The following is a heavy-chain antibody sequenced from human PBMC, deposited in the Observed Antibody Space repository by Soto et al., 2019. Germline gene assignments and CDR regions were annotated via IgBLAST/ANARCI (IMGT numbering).Heavy chain of an antibody. D-gene: IGHD6-13*01. V-gene: IGHV3-30-3*01. CDR2: ISYDGSNK. CDR1: GFTFSSYA. J-gene: IGHJ4*02. CDR3: ARELGSSSWYPYFDY. Sequence: PGGSLRLSCAASGFTFSSYAMHWVRQAPGKGLEWVAVISYDGSNKYYADSVKGRFTISRDNSKNTLYLQMNSLRAEDTAVYYCARELGSSSWYPYFDYWGQGTLVTVSS.